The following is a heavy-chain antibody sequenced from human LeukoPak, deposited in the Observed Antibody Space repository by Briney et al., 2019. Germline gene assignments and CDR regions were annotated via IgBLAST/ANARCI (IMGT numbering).Heavy chain of an antibody. D-gene: IGHD3-22*01. CDR2: ISGSGGST. CDR3: AKSRGITMIVVVILFDY. Sequence: GGSLRLSCAASGFTFSSYAMSWVRQAPGKGLEWVSAISGSGGSTYYADSVKGRFTISRDNSRNTLYLQMNSLRAEDTAVYYCAKSRGITMIVVVILFDYWGQGTLVTVSS. J-gene: IGHJ4*02. CDR1: GFTFSSYA. V-gene: IGHV3-23*01.